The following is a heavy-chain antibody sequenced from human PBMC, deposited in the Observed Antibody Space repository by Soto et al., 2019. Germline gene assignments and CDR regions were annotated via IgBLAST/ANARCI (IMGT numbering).Heavy chain of an antibody. Sequence: QVQLVQSGAEVKKPGSSVKVSCKASGGTFSSYAISWVRQATGQGLECMGGIIPIFGTANYAQKFQGRVTITADESTSTAYRELSSLRSEDTAVYYCARDPVVGYCSSTSCRHPGVDPWGQGTLVTVSS. V-gene: IGHV1-69*01. CDR2: IIPIFGTA. J-gene: IGHJ5*02. D-gene: IGHD2-2*01. CDR3: ARDPVVGYCSSTSCRHPGVDP. CDR1: GGTFSSYA.